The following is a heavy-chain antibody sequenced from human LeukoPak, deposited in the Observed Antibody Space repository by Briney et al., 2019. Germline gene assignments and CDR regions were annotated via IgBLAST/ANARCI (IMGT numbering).Heavy chain of an antibody. CDR1: GDSITNDNYH. Sequence: SETLSLTCTVSGDSITNDNYHWGWIRQPPGKGLEWIGYIYYSGSTNYNPSLKSRVTISGDTSKNQFSLKLSSVTAADTAVYYCARGVGSYYSPLPGFDYWGQGTLVTVSS. CDR2: IYYSGST. D-gene: IGHD1-26*01. J-gene: IGHJ4*02. V-gene: IGHV4-61*01. CDR3: ARGVGSYYSPLPGFDY.